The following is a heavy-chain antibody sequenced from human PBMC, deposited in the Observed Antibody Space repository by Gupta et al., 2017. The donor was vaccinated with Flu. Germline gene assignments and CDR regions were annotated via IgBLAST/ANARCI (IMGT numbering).Heavy chain of an antibody. V-gene: IGHV3-33*01. CDR1: GFTLSNYD. CDR2: KCYDGTNK. J-gene: IGHJ4*02. D-gene: IGHD1-1*01. CDR3: ARRADDQSPGKYYFDY. Sequence: QVQLVESGGGVVQPGRSLRLSCAVSGFTLSNYDMHWVRQAPGKGLAGVAFKCYDGTNKYYADSGKARFTISRDTSEKTLYLLMNNLRDEDTAVYFCARRADDQSPGKYYFDYWGQGTPVTVSS.